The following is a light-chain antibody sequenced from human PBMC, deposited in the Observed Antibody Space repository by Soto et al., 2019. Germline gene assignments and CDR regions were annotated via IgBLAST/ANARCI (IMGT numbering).Light chain of an antibody. Sequence: QSALTQPASVSGSPGQSITISCTGTSSDVGGYNYVSWYQQHPGKAPKLMIYDVSNRPSGGSNRFSGSKSGNTASLTISGLQAEDEADYYCSSNTSSSPWVFGGGTKLTVL. J-gene: IGLJ3*02. V-gene: IGLV2-14*01. CDR2: DVS. CDR3: SSNTSSSPWV. CDR1: SSDVGGYNY.